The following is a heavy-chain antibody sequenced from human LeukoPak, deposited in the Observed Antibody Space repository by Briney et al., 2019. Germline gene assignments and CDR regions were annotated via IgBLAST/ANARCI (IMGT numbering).Heavy chain of an antibody. CDR1: GFTFSDYN. CDR3: ARDMGVATTSRFDY. J-gene: IGHJ4*02. V-gene: IGHV3-11*01. D-gene: IGHD5-12*01. CDR2: ISRSGSTK. Sequence: GGSLRLSCAASGFTFSDYNMRWIRQAPGKGLEWVSSISRSGSTKYYADSVKGRFTISRDNAKNSLFLQMNSLRAEDTAVYYCARDMGVATTSRFDYWGQGTLVTVSS.